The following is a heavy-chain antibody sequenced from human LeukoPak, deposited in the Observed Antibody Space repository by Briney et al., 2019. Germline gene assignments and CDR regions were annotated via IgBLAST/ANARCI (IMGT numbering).Heavy chain of an antibody. J-gene: IGHJ4*02. CDR3: AREWVEYSNTWSHFDY. D-gene: IGHD6-13*01. CDR2: ISSNGGST. V-gene: IGHV3-64*01. CDR1: GFTFSTYA. Sequence: GGSLRLSCAASGFTFSTYAMHWVRQAPGKGLEYVSAISSNGGSTYYANSVKGRFTISRDNSKNTMYLQMGSLRAEDMAVYYCAREWVEYSNTWSHFDYWGQGTLVTVSS.